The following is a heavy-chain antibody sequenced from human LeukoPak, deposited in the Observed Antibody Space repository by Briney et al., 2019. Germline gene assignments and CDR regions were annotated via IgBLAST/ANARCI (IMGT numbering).Heavy chain of an antibody. V-gene: IGHV4-59*01. CDR3: ARADEAAAANRYFQH. J-gene: IGHJ1*01. CDR1: GGSISSYY. CDR2: IYYSGST. Sequence: SETLSLTCTVSGGSISSYYWGWIRQPPGKGLEWIGYIYYSGSTNYNPSLKSRVTISVDTSKNQFSLKLSSVTAADTAVYYCARADEAAAANRYFQHWGQGTLVTVSS. D-gene: IGHD6-13*01.